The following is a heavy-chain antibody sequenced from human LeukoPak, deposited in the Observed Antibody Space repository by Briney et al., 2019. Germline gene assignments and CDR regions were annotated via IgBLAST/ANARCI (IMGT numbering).Heavy chain of an antibody. CDR3: ASEGVVRYLFDY. Sequence: SQTRSLTCTVSGDSISSGSYYWSWIRQPAGKRLEWIGRIYTSGITNYNPSLKSRVTISVDTSKNQFSLKLSSVTAADTAFYYCASEGVVRYLFDYWGQGTLVTVSS. V-gene: IGHV4-61*02. CDR2: IYTSGIT. D-gene: IGHD3-3*01. CDR1: GDSISSGSYY. J-gene: IGHJ4*02.